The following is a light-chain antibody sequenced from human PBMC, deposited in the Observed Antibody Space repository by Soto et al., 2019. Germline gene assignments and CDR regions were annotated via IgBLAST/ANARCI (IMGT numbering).Light chain of an antibody. V-gene: IGLV2-14*01. J-gene: IGLJ1*01. Sequence: QSVLTQPASVSGSPGQSITISCTGTNSDVGAYNYVSWYQQRPGKAPKLIIYEVNHRPSDVSNRFSGSKSGYTASLTFSGVQPEDVADYYCNLYTNTLTYVLRAGIKVTVL. CDR2: EVN. CDR1: NSDVGAYNY. CDR3: NLYTNTLTYV.